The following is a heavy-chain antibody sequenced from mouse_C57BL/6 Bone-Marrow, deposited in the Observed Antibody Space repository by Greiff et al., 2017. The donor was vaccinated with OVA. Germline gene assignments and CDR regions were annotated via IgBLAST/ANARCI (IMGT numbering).Heavy chain of an antibody. CDR3: TRGGSSFAWFAY. J-gene: IGHJ3*01. CDR1: GFTFSDAW. D-gene: IGHD1-1*01. Sequence: DVKLQESGGGLVQPGGSMKLSCAASGFTFSDAWMDWVRQSPEKGLEWVAEIRNKANNHATYYAESVKGRFTISRDDSKSSVYLQMNSLRAEDTGIYYCTRGGSSFAWFAYWGQGTLVTVSA. V-gene: IGHV6-6*01. CDR2: IRNKANNHAT.